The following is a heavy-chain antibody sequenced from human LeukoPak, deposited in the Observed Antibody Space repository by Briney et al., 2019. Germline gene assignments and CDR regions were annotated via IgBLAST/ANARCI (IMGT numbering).Heavy chain of an antibody. V-gene: IGHV4-59*01. D-gene: IGHD3-10*01. CDR2: IYYSGSA. J-gene: IGHJ4*02. CDR3: ARRTGSYFGQFDS. Sequence: SETLSLTCTVSGGSIFADYWSWIRQPPGKGLEWIGYIYYSGSANYNPSLKSRITISVDTSKNKFSLRLRSVTAADTAIYYCARRTGSYFGQFDSWGQGTLVTVSS. CDR1: GGSIFADY.